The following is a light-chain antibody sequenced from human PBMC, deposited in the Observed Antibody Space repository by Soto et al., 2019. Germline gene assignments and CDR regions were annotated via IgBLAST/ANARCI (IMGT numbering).Light chain of an antibody. CDR2: GAS. CDR1: QSVNSN. J-gene: IGKJ1*01. V-gene: IGKV3-15*01. CDR3: QPYNNWWT. Sequence: EIVMTQSPATLSVSPGERATLSCRASQSVNSNLAWYQQKPGQAPRLLISGASTRATGIPARFSGSGSETEFTLTLSSLQSEDFAVYYCQPYNNWWTFGQGTKVEMK.